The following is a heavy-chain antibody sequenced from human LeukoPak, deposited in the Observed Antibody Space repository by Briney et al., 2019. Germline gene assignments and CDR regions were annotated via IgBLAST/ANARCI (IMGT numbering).Heavy chain of an antibody. D-gene: IGHD3-9*01. J-gene: IGHJ4*02. CDR1: GFTFSSYA. CDR2: ISGSGGST. V-gene: IGHV3-23*01. CDR3: AKDELRYFDWLLRGVGD. Sequence: GGSLRLSCAASGFTFSSYAMSWVRQAPGKGLEWVSAISGSGGSTYYADSVKGRFTISRDNSKNTLYLQMNSLRAEDTAVYYCAKDELRYFDWLLRGVGDWGQGTLVTVSS.